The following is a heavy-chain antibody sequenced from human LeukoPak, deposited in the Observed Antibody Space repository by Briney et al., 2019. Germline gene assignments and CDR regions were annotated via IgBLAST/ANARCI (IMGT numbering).Heavy chain of an antibody. Sequence: ASVKVSCKASGYTFTGYYIHWVRQAPGQGLEWMGWINPNSGGTNYAQKFQGRVTMTRDTSISTAYMELSRLRSDDTAVYYCARGDSVAGPNDYWGQGTLVTVSS. V-gene: IGHV1-2*02. CDR2: INPNSGGT. D-gene: IGHD6-19*01. CDR3: ARGDSVAGPNDY. CDR1: GYTFTGYY. J-gene: IGHJ4*02.